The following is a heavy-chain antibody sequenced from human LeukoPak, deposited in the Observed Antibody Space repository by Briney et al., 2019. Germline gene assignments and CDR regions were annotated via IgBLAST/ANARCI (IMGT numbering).Heavy chain of an antibody. CDR3: VRDGPFGSGTFGY. CDR2: IKVDGSEK. Sequence: GGSLRLSCVASGFSFSRRWMSWVRQAPGKGLEWVANIKVDGSEKHYLDSVEGRFIISRENAKNSLHLQMNNLRAEDTAEYYCVRDGPFGSGTFGYWAQGTLVSVSS. J-gene: IGHJ4*02. V-gene: IGHV3-7*01. CDR1: GFSFSRRW. D-gene: IGHD3-10*01.